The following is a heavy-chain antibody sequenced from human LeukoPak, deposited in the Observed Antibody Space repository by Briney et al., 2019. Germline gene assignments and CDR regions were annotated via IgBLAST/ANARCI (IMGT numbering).Heavy chain of an antibody. CDR2: ISSSSSYI. D-gene: IGHD6-13*01. J-gene: IGHJ3*02. Sequence: GGFLRLSSAATGFTFSSHSMNWVRQAPGKVLESVSSISSSSSYIYYADSVKGRFTISRDNAKNSLYLQMNSLRAEDIALYYCAKALGIAAADAFDIWGQGTMVTASS. CDR3: AKALGIAAADAFDI. CDR1: GFTFSSHS. V-gene: IGHV3-21*03.